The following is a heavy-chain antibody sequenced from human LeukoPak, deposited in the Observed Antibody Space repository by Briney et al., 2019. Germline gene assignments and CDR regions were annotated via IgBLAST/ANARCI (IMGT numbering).Heavy chain of an antibody. CDR1: GGSFSGYY. J-gene: IGHJ3*02. Sequence: SETLSLTCAVYGGSFSGYYWSWIRQPPGKGLEWIGEINHSGSTNYNPSLKSRVTISVDTSKNQFSLKLSSVTAADTAVYYCARHRRNDFWSGYYFDAFDIWGQGTMVTVSS. V-gene: IGHV4-34*01. CDR2: INHSGST. D-gene: IGHD3-3*01. CDR3: ARHRRNDFWSGYYFDAFDI.